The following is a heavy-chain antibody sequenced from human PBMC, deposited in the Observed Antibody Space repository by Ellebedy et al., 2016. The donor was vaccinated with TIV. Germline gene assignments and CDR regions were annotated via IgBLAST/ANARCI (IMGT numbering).Heavy chain of an antibody. CDR3: ARVGGPSTRYRQNYYFDY. CDR2: IYYSGST. J-gene: IGHJ4*02. CDR1: GGSFSGYY. V-gene: IGHV4-59*08. D-gene: IGHD2-15*01. Sequence: SQTLSLTCXVYGGSFSGYYWSWIRQPPGKGLEWIGYIYYSGSTNYNPSLKSRVTISVDTSKNQFSLKLSSVTAADTAVYYCARVGGPSTRYRQNYYFDYWGQGTLVTVSS.